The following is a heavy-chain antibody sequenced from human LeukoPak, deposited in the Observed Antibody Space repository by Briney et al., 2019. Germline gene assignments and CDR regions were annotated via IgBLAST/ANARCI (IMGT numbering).Heavy chain of an antibody. D-gene: IGHD5-12*01. Sequence: LSLTCAVYGGPFGVYYWSWVRQAPGKGLEWVSYISSSGSTIYYADSVKGRFTISRDNAKNSLYLQMNSLRAEDTAVYYCARDRYSFDYWGQGTLVTVSS. CDR3: ARDRYSFDY. CDR2: ISSSGSTI. CDR1: GGPFGVYY. V-gene: IGHV3-11*01. J-gene: IGHJ4*02.